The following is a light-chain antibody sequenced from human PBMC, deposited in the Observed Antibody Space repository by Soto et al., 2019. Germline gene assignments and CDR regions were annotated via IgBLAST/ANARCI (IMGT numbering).Light chain of an antibody. V-gene: IGLV2-14*01. J-gene: IGLJ1*01. CDR3: SSYTSSSTYV. CDR1: SSDVGGYNY. CDR2: DVS. Sequence: QSALTQPASVSGSPGQSITISCTGTSSDVGGYNYVSWYQQYPGKAPKLMIYDVSNRPSGVSNRFSGSKSANTASLTISGLQAEDEADYYCSSYTSSSTYVFGTGTKVTVL.